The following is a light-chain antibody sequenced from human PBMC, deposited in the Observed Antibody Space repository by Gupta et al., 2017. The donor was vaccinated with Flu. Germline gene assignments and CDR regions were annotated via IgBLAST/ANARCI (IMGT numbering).Light chain of an antibody. J-gene: IGKJ3*01. V-gene: IGKV3-15*01. CDR3: QQYNNWPPIT. CDR2: GAS. CDR1: QSVSSN. Sequence: DIVMTQSPATLSVSPGERATLSCSASQSVSSNLAWYQQKPGQAPRLLIYGASTSATGIPVRFSGSGSGTEFTLTISSLQSEDFAVYYCQQYNNWPPITFGPGTKVDIK.